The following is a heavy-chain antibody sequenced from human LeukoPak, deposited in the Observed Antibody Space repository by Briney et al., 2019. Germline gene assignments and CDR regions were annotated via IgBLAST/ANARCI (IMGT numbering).Heavy chain of an antibody. V-gene: IGHV1-2*02. Sequence: ASVKVSCKASGYTFTVYYMHWVRQASGQGLEYMGWINPNSGGTNYAQKFQGRVTMTRDTSITTAYMELSRLTSDDTAVYYCARDRGDPYSFDYWGQGTPVTVSS. CDR3: ARDRGDPYSFDY. CDR1: GYTFTVYY. J-gene: IGHJ4*02. CDR2: INPNSGGT. D-gene: IGHD2-21*01.